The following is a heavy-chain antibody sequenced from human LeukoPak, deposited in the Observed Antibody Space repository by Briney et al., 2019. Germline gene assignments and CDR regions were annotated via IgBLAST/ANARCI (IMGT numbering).Heavy chain of an antibody. CDR1: GGSFSGYY. J-gene: IGHJ5*02. Sequence: SETLSLTCAVYGGSFSGYYWSWIRQPPGKGLEWIGEINHSGSTNYNPSLKSRVTISVDTFKNQFSLKLSSVTAADTAVYYCATTVTTGWFDPWGQGTLVTVSS. D-gene: IGHD4-17*01. V-gene: IGHV4-34*01. CDR2: INHSGST. CDR3: ATTVTTGWFDP.